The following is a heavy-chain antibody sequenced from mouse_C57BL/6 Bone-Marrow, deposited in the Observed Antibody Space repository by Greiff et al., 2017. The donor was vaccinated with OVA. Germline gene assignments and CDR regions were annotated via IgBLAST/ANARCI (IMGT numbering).Heavy chain of an antibody. CDR2: IDPSDSET. CDR3: ARSGAITTVVAPTFDY. J-gene: IGHJ2*01. CDR1: GYTFTSYW. Sequence: QVHVKQPGAELVRPGSSVKLSCKASGYTFTSYWMHWVKQRPIQGLEWIGNIDPSDSETHYNQKFKDKATLTVDKSSSTAYMQLSSLTSEDSAVYYCARSGAITTVVAPTFDYWGQGTTLTVSS. V-gene: IGHV1-52*01. D-gene: IGHD1-1*01.